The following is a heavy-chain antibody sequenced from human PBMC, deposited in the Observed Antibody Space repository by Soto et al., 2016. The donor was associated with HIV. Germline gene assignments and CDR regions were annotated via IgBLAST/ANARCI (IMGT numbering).Heavy chain of an antibody. CDR2: IYSGGRT. V-gene: IGHV3-66*01. CDR1: EFTVSSNY. J-gene: IGHJ4*02. D-gene: IGHD6-19*01. CDR3: ARDAGYSSGWGFDY. Sequence: EVQLVESGGGLVQPGGSLRLSCAASEFTVSSNYMSWVRQAPGKGLEWVSLIYSGGRTYYADSVKGRFTISRDSSKNTLYLQMNNLRAEDTAVYHCARDAGYSSGWGFDYWGQGTLVSVSS.